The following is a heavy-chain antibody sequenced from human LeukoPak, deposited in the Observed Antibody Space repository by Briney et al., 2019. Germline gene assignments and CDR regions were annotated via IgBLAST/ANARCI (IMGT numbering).Heavy chain of an antibody. D-gene: IGHD3-9*01. CDR3: AREYYDILTGSTWFDP. V-gene: IGHV4-30-2*01. CDR2: IYHGGST. Sequence: SQTLSLTCAVSGGSISSGGYSWSWIRQPPGKGLEWIGYIYHGGSTHYNPSLKSRVTISVDRPKNQFSLKLRSVTAADTAVYYCAREYYDILTGSTWFDPWGQETLVTVSS. CDR1: GGSISSGGYS. J-gene: IGHJ5*02.